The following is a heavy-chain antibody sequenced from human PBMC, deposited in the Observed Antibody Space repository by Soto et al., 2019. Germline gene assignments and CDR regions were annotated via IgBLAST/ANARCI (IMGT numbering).Heavy chain of an antibody. Sequence: EVQLVESGGGLVQPGGSLRLSCAGSGFTLSRYWMHWVRQAPGKGLVWVSRINSDGSSTTYADSGKGRFTISRNNAKNTVDLQLNSLRVEDTAVDYCLAGETNYFDFWGQGTLVTVSS. V-gene: IGHV3-74*01. CDR3: LAGETNYFDF. CDR2: INSDGSST. CDR1: GFTLSRYW. J-gene: IGHJ4*02. D-gene: IGHD3-10*01.